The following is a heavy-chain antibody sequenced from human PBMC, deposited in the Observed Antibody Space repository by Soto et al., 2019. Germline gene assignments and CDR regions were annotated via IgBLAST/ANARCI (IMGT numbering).Heavy chain of an antibody. CDR3: AREDYSNFDY. CDR2: ISSSSSYI. Sequence: GGSLRLSCIVSGFTFSSYSMNWVRQAPGKGLEWVSSISSSSSYIYSADSVKGRFTISRDNAKNSLYLQMNSLRAEDTAVYYCAREDYSNFDYWGQGTLVTVSS. D-gene: IGHD4-4*01. CDR1: GFTFSSYS. V-gene: IGHV3-21*01. J-gene: IGHJ4*02.